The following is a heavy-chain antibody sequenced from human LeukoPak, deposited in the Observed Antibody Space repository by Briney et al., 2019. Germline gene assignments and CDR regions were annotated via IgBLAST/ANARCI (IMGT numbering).Heavy chain of an antibody. D-gene: IGHD3-10*01. Sequence: GGSLRLSCAASGLTFSSYAMSWVRQAPGKGLEWVANIKQDGGEKYYVDSVKGRFTISRDNAKNSLYLQMNSLRAEDTAVYYCARGAKVRGVNYYGMDVWGQGTTVTVSS. J-gene: IGHJ6*02. V-gene: IGHV3-7*01. CDR3: ARGAKVRGVNYYGMDV. CDR1: GLTFSSYA. CDR2: IKQDGGEK.